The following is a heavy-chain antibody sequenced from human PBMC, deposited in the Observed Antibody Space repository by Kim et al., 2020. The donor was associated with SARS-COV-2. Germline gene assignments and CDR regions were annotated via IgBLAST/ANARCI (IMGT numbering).Heavy chain of an antibody. J-gene: IGHJ3*02. CDR1: GYTFTRYA. Sequence: ASVKVSCKTSGYTFTRYAIHWLRQAPGQRLEWMGWIITDDGNSKYSQNFQGRVTITRDTYASTAYMELSSLRSEDTAVYYCTRRPYYSGAFDIWGQGTMVTVS. D-gene: IGHD2-21*01. V-gene: IGHV1-3*04. CDR2: IITDDGNS. CDR3: TRRPYYSGAFDI.